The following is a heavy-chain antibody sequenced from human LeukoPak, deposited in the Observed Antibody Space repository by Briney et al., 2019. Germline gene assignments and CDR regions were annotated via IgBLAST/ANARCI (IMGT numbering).Heavy chain of an antibody. J-gene: IGHJ4*02. CDR1: GFTFSSYA. CDR3: AITYDISTGYYPFDY. CDR2: ISGSGGST. V-gene: IGHV3-23*01. D-gene: IGHD3-9*01. Sequence: GGSLRLSCAASGFTFSSYAMSWVRQAPGKGLEWVSAISGSGGSTYYADSVKGRFTISRDNSKNTLYLQMNSLRAEDTAVYYCAITYDISTGYYPFDYWGQGTLVTVSS.